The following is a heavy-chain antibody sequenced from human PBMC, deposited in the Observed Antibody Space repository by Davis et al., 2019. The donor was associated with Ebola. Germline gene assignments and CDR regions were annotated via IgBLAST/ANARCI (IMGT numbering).Heavy chain of an antibody. CDR2: ISSSSNYI. V-gene: IGHV3-21*01. Sequence: GESLTISCAASGFTFSSNSMNWVRQAPGKGLEWVSFISSSSNYIYYADSVKGRFTVSRDNAKNSLYLQMNSLRAEDTAVYYCVRDPALVVTGGGWFFGLWGRGTLVTVAS. CDR1: GFTFSSNS. CDR3: VRDPALVVTGGGWFFGL. D-gene: IGHD2-21*02. J-gene: IGHJ2*01.